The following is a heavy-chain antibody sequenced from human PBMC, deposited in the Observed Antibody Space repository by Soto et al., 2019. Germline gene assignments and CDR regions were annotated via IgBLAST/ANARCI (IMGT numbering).Heavy chain of an antibody. D-gene: IGHD6-13*01. CDR3: AKARHSTSWYGLEADF. CDR1: GFIFSDYA. J-gene: IGHJ4*02. CDR2: ISYGGDNK. V-gene: IGHV3-30*09. Sequence: ESVGGVVQPGRSLRLSCAASGFIFSDYAMHWVRQAPGKGLERVAVISYGGDNKYYEDSVRGRFAISRDNLKNTLDLQMNSLNTEDTAVYHCAKARHSTSWYGLEADFWGQGTLVSVSS.